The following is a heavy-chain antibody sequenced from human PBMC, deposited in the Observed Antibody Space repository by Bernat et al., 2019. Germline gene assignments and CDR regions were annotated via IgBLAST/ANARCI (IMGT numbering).Heavy chain of an antibody. CDR1: GGSISSSSYY. CDR2: IYYSGST. CDR3: ATTDEHDYMDV. J-gene: IGHJ6*03. V-gene: IGHV4-39*01. Sequence: QLQLQESGPGLVKPSETLSLTCTVSGGSISSSSYYWGWIRQPPGKGLEWIGSIYYSGSTYYNPSLKSRVTISVDTSKNQFSLKLSSVTAADTAVYYCATTDEHDYMDVWGKRTTVTVPS. D-gene: IGHD4-17*01.